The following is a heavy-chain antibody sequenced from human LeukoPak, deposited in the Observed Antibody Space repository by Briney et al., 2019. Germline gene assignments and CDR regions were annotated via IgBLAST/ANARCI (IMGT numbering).Heavy chain of an antibody. CDR3: ARARTVTMVRGVIASGIDP. V-gene: IGHV3-33*01. CDR1: GFTLSSYG. CDR2: IWYDGSNK. Sequence: GRSLRLSCAASGFTLSSYGMHWVRQAPGKGLEWVAVIWYDGSNKYYADSVKGRFTISRDNSKNTLYLQMNSLRAEDTAVYYCARARTVTMVRGVIASGIDPWGQGTLVTVSS. J-gene: IGHJ5*02. D-gene: IGHD3-10*01.